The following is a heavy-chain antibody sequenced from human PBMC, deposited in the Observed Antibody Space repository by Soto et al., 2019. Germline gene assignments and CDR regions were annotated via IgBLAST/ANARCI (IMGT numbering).Heavy chain of an antibody. J-gene: IGHJ6*02. Sequence: PRGSLRLSCAASGFNFSSYAMHWVRHAPGKGLEWVAVIWDDGVIKYYADSVKGRFTISRDNSKNTLYLQMNSLRGEDTAVYYCARSPGVLYYYYGMDVWGQGTTVTVSS. V-gene: IGHV3-33*01. CDR3: ARSPGVLYYYYGMDV. CDR2: IWDDGVIK. D-gene: IGHD1-1*01. CDR1: GFNFSSYA.